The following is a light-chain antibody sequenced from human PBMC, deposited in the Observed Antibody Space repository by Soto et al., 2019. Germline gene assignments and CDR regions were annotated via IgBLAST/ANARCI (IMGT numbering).Light chain of an antibody. J-gene: IGKJ2*01. CDR3: QQYNSYGT. Sequence: DIQMTQSPSTLSSSVGDTVTITCRASQSIGSSLAWYQQKPGKGPKLLIYDASNLESGVPSRFSGSGFGKEFALTYSSLQSDDFGSFYCQQYNSYGTFGQGTKLEIK. CDR1: QSIGSS. CDR2: DAS. V-gene: IGKV1-5*01.